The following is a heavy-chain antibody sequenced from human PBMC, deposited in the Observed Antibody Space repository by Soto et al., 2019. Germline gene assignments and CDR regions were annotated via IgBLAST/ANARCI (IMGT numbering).Heavy chain of an antibody. CDR3: AKVGYCISTSCYRRDYYYGMDV. V-gene: IGHV3-23*01. CDR1: GGSISSSN. J-gene: IGHJ6*02. CDR2: ISGSGGST. Sequence: ETLSLTCAVSGGSISSSNWWSWVRQAPGKGLEWVSAISGSGGSTYYADSVKGRFTISRDNSKNTLYLQMNSLRAEDTAVYYCAKVGYCISTSCYRRDYYYGMDVWGQGTTVTVSS. D-gene: IGHD2-2*03.